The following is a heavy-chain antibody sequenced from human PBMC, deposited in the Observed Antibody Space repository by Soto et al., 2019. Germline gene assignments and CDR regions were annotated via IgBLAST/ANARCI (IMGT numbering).Heavy chain of an antibody. V-gene: IGHV1-18*01. CDR1: GYAFTSYV. J-gene: IGHJ5*02. CDR3: ARGIGCSGGSCYEGP. D-gene: IGHD2-15*01. Sequence: ASVKVCCKACGYAFTSYVRSWVLQAPGQGLEWMGWISAYNGNTNYAQKLQGRVTMTTDTSTSTAYMELRSLRSDDTAVYYCARGIGCSGGSCYEGPWGQGTLVTV. CDR2: ISAYNGNT.